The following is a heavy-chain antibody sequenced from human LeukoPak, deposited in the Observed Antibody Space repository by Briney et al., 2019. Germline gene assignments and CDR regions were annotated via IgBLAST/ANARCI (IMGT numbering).Heavy chain of an antibody. CDR3: TRWFGYCSGGSCYSPSDFQH. D-gene: IGHD2-15*01. J-gene: IGHJ1*01. CDR1: GFTFGDYA. CDR2: IRSKAYGGTT. V-gene: IGHV3-49*03. Sequence: GGSLRLSCTASGFTFGDYAMSWFRQAPGKGLEWVGFIRSKAYGGTTEYAASVKGRFTISRDDSKSIAYLQMNSLKTEDTAVYYCTRWFGYCSGGSCYSPSDFQHWGQGTLVTVSS.